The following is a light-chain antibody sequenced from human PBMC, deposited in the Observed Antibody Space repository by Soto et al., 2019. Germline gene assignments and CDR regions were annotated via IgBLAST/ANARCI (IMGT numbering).Light chain of an antibody. J-gene: IGKJ5*01. Sequence: EIVLTQSPGTLSLSPGERATLSCRASQSVSSSYLAWYQQKPGQAPMLLIYGASSRATGIQDRFSGSGSGTDFTLTISRLEPEDFAVYYCQQYGSSPPISFGQGTRLEIK. V-gene: IGKV3-20*01. CDR2: GAS. CDR1: QSVSSSY. CDR3: QQYGSSPPIS.